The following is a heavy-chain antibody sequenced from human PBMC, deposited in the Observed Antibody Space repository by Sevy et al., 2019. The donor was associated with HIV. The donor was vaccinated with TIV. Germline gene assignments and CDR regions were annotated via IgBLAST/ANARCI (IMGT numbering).Heavy chain of an antibody. CDR3: AKGPEKKLWIREFFDF. Sequence: SLKISCATSGFTFDDSAMHWVRQAPGKGLEWVSGINWNSGSIVYAGFMKGRFTISRDNAKNVLYLEMNSLRPEDTAVYYCAKGPEKKLWIREFFDFWGRGTLVTVSS. J-gene: IGHJ4*02. V-gene: IGHV3-9*01. D-gene: IGHD3-10*01. CDR2: INWNSGSI. CDR1: GFTFDDSA.